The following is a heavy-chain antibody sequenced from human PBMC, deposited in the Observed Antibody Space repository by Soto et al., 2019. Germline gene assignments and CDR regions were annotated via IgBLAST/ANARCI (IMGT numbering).Heavy chain of an antibody. V-gene: IGHV3-33*01. CDR3: ARDRGSSWYVYYYGMDV. D-gene: IGHD6-13*01. CDR2: IWYDGSNK. CDR1: GSTFSSYG. Sequence: GSLRLSCAASGSTFSSYGMHWVRQAPGKGLEWVAVIWYDGSNKYYADSVKGRFTISRDNSKNTLYLQMNSLRAEDTAVYYCARDRGSSWYVYYYGMDVWGQGTTVTVSS. J-gene: IGHJ6*02.